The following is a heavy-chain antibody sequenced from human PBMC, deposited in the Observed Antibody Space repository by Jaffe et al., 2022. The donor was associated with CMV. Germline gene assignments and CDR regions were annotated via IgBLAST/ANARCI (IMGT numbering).Heavy chain of an antibody. CDR1: GGSFNEYY. CDR2: ISHSGST. J-gene: IGHJ6*03. D-gene: IGHD3-3*01. Sequence: QVQLQQWGAGMLRPSETLSLTCAVYGGSFNEYYWTWIRQPPGKRLEWIGEISHSGSTDYNPSLRSRVTISVDKSKNQFSLNVHSVTAADTAVYFCARFVEYHDVWRAPRPRHYYYMDVWGEGTTVIVSS. CDR3: ARFVEYHDVWRAPRPRHYYYMDV. V-gene: IGHV4-34*02.